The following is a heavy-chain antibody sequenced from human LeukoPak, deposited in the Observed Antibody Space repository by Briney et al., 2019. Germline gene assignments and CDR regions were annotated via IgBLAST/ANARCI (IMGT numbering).Heavy chain of an antibody. V-gene: IGHV4-59*08. CDR3: GRRRYSSTSDYFDY. Sequence: SETLSLTCTVSGGSISSYYWSWIRQPPGKGLEWIGYIYYSGSTNYNPSLKSRVTISVDTPKNQFSLKLSSVTAADTAVYFCGRRRYSSTSDYFDYWGQGSLVTVSS. CDR1: GGSISSYY. D-gene: IGHD6-19*01. J-gene: IGHJ4*02. CDR2: IYYSGST.